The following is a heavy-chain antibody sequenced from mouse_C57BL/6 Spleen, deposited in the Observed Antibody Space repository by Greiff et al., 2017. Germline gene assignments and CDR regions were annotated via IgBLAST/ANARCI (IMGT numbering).Heavy chain of an antibody. V-gene: IGHV5-17*01. CDR3: AKFITTVVATPGWYFDV. J-gene: IGHJ1*03. CDR1: GFTFSDYG. Sequence: DVMLVESGGGLVKPGGSLKLSCAASGFTFSDYGMHWVRQAPEKGLEWVAYISSGSSTIYYADTVKGRFTISRDNAKNTLFLQMTSLRSEDTAMYYCAKFITTVVATPGWYFDVWGTGTTVTVSS. CDR2: ISSGSSTI. D-gene: IGHD1-1*01.